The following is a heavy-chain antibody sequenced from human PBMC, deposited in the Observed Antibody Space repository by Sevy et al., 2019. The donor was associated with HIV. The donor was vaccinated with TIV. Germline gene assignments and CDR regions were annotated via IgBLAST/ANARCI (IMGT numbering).Heavy chain of an antibody. CDR1: GYRLIEVS. CDR2: LDPEDGET. D-gene: IGHD2-15*01. Sequence: ASVKVSCKVAGYRLIEVSMHWVRQAPGKGLESMGHLDPEDGETIYAQKFQGRVTMTEDTSTDTAYMEVSSLRSEDTAVYYCAADRGEDYCSGNSCQRHYYNGLDVWGQGTTVTVSS. V-gene: IGHV1-24*01. CDR3: AADRGEDYCSGNSCQRHYYNGLDV. J-gene: IGHJ6*02.